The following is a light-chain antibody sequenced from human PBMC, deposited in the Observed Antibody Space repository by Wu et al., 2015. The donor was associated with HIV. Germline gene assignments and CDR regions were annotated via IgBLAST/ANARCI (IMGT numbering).Light chain of an antibody. Sequence: EIVMTQSPATLSVSPGERATLSCRASQSVSRNLAWYQQKLGQAPKLLIYGASTRATGTPARFSGSGSGTEFTLTISSLQSEDFAVYYCQQYNKWPSLTFGGGTKVEIK. CDR1: QSVSRN. CDR3: QQYNKWPSLT. V-gene: IGKV3-15*01. J-gene: IGKJ4*01. CDR2: GAS.